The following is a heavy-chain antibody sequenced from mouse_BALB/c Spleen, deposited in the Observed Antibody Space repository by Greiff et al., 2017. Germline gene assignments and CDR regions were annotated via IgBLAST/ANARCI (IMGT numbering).Heavy chain of an antibody. CDR3: ARHPGSSYGFDY. CDR1: GFTFSSYT. V-gene: IGHV5-12-2*01. D-gene: IGHD1-1*01. Sequence: DVMLVESGGGLVQPGGSLKLSCAASGFTFSSYTMSWVRQTPEKRLEWVAYISNGGGSTYYPDTVKGRFTISRDNAKNTLYLQMSSLKSEDTAMYYCARHPGSSYGFDYWGQGTTLTVSS. J-gene: IGHJ2*01. CDR2: ISNGGGST.